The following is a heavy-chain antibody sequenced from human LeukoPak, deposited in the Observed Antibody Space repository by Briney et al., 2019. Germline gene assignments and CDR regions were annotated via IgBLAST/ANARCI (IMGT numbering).Heavy chain of an antibody. V-gene: IGHV3-30*03. J-gene: IGHJ6*03. CDR1: GFTFSSYG. Sequence: GGSLRLSCVTSGFTFSSYGMHWVRQVPGKGLEWVAVISYDAKSNYHVDSVKGRFTISRDNSKDTLYLQMNSLRAEDTAVYYCARGSAGWFGPMDVWGKGTTVTISS. D-gene: IGHD3-10*01. CDR3: ARGSAGWFGPMDV. CDR2: ISYDAKSN.